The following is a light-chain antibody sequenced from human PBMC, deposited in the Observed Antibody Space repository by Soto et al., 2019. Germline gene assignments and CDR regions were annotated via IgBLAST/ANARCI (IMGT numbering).Light chain of an antibody. CDR1: QSISSY. V-gene: IGKV1-39*01. CDR3: QQSYSTPPT. J-gene: IGKJ5*01. Sequence: IQMTQSPTSLSASVGDRVTITCRASQSISSYLNWYQQKPGKAPKLLIYAASSLQSGVPSRFSGSGSGTDFTLIISSLQPEDFATYYCQQSYSTPPTFGHGTLPEIK. CDR2: AAS.